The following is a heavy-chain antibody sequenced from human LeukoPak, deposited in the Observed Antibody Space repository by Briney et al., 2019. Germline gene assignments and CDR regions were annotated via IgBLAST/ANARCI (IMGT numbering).Heavy chain of an antibody. J-gene: IGHJ4*02. CDR2: ISAYNGNT. CDR3: ARDSMVAATPEYDY. CDR1: GYSFTNYW. V-gene: IGHV1-18*04. D-gene: IGHD2-15*01. Sequence: GESLKISCKGSGYSFTNYWIGWVRQAPGQGLEWMGWISAYNGNTNYAQKLQGRVTMTTDTSTSTAYMELRSLRSDDTAVYYCARDSMVAATPEYDYWGQGTLVTVSS.